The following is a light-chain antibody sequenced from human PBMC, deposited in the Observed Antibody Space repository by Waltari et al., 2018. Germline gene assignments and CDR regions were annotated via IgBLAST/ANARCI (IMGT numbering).Light chain of an antibody. CDR1: SSDVGGYTY. CDR2: DVS. J-gene: IGLJ3*02. Sequence: SALTPPASVSGSPGQSITLSCTGTSSDVGGYTYVSWYQQHPGKAPKLMIYDVSKRPSGVSNRFSGSKSGNTASLTISGLQAEDEADYYCSSYTSSSTLVFGGGTKLTVL. CDR3: SSYTSSSTLV. V-gene: IGLV2-14*01.